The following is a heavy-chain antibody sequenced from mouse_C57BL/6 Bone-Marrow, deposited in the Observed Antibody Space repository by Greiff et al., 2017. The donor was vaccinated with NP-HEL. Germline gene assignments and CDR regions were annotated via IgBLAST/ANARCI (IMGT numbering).Heavy chain of an antibody. CDR2: ISSGGSYT. V-gene: IGHV5-6*01. CDR3: ARQRTGGYFDV. J-gene: IGHJ1*03. Sequence: EVQVVESGGDLVKPGGSLKLSCAASGFTFSSYGMSWVRQTPDKRLEWVATISSGGSYTYYPDSVKGRFTISRANAKNTLYLQMSSLKSEDTAMYYCARQRTGGYFDVWGTGTTVTVSS. CDR1: GFTFSSYG.